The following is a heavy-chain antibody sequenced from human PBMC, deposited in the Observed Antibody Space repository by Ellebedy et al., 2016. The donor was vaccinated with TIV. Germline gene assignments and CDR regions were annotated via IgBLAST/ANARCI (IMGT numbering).Heavy chain of an antibody. Sequence: MPSETLSLTCAVSGGSISSLNWWSWVLQPPGKGLEWIGEFYHSGRTNYSPSLKSRVTMSVDKSKNQFSLKLSSVTAADTAVYYCARESNTWHYFDSWGQGTLVTVAS. CDR2: FYHSGRT. CDR3: ARESNTWHYFDS. CDR1: GGSISSLNW. J-gene: IGHJ4*01. V-gene: IGHV4-4*02.